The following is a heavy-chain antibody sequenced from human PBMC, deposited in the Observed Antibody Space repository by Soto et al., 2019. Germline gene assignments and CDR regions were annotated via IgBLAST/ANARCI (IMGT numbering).Heavy chain of an antibody. Sequence: PGGSLRLSCAASGFTFSSYAMHWVRQAPGKGLEWVAVIWYDGSNKYYADSVKGRFTVSRDNSKNTLYLQVNSLRAEDTAVFYCAKDQGTTWSFGAYFDYWGQGTPVTVSS. V-gene: IGHV3-33*06. CDR2: IWYDGSNK. D-gene: IGHD6-13*01. CDR1: GFTFSSYA. J-gene: IGHJ4*02. CDR3: AKDQGTTWSFGAYFDY.